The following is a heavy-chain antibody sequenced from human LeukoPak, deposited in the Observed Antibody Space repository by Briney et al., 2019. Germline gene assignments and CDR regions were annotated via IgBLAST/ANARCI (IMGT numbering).Heavy chain of an antibody. Sequence: ASVKVSCKASGYTFSDYDINWVRQATGQGLEWMGWMNPDSGNTGYAQRFQGRVTMTRDTSISTAYTELSSLKSEDTAVYYCVRATSHCSGSSCYNYWGQGTLLTVST. V-gene: IGHV1-8*01. CDR3: VRATSHCSGSSCYNY. D-gene: IGHD2-2*02. J-gene: IGHJ4*02. CDR2: MNPDSGNT. CDR1: GYTFSDYD.